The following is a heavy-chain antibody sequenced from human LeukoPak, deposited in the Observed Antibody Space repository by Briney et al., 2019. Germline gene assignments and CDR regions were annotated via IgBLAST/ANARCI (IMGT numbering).Heavy chain of an antibody. V-gene: IGHV3-7*01. CDR3: ASRAAYDILTRERQVGGKSFDY. Sequence: GGSLRLSCAASGFTFSSYWMSWVRQAPGKGLEWVANIKQDGTEKYYVDSVKGRFTISRDNAKNSLYLQMNSLRAEDTAVYYCASRAAYDILTRERQVGGKSFDYWGQGTLVTVSS. J-gene: IGHJ4*02. D-gene: IGHD3-9*01. CDR2: IKQDGTEK. CDR1: GFTFSSYW.